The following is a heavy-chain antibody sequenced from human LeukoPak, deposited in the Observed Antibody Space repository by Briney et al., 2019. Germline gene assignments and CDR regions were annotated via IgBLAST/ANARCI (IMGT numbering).Heavy chain of an antibody. CDR2: IYSGGAT. D-gene: IGHD3-10*01. CDR1: GFTFSSYG. J-gene: IGHJ6*03. Sequence: GGSLRLSCAASGFTFSSYGMHWVRQAPGKGLEWVSLIYSGGATYYADSVQGRFTISRDNSKNTLYLQMNSLRAEDTAVYHCARGLGSGTYTDFYMDIWGRGTTVTVSS. V-gene: IGHV3-NL1*01. CDR3: ARGLGSGTYTDFYMDI.